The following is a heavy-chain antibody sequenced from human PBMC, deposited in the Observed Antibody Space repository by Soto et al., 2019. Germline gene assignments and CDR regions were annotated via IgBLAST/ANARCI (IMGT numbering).Heavy chain of an antibody. Sequence: SETLSLTCTVSGGSISSGGYYWSWIRQHPGKGLEWIGYIYYSGSTYYNPSLKSRVTISVDTSKNQFSLKLSSVTAADTAVYYCAISAGEGYDFWSRSNPPGWFDPWGQGTLVTVSS. D-gene: IGHD3-3*01. V-gene: IGHV4-31*03. CDR3: AISAGEGYDFWSRSNPPGWFDP. J-gene: IGHJ5*02. CDR1: GGSISSGGYY. CDR2: IYYSGST.